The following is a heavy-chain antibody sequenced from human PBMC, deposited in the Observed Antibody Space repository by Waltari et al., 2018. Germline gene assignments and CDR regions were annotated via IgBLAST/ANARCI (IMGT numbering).Heavy chain of an antibody. CDR1: GFTFSRYW. CDR2: IKQDGSEK. CDR3: ARSSSWYRVDAFDI. Sequence: EVQLVESGGGLVQPGGSLRLSCAASGFTFSRYWMSWVRQAPGKGLEGVAKIKQDGSEKYYVDSVKGRFTISRDNAKNSLYLQMNSLRAEDTAVYYCARSSSWYRVDAFDIWGQGTMVTVSS. V-gene: IGHV3-7*01. J-gene: IGHJ3*02. D-gene: IGHD6-13*01.